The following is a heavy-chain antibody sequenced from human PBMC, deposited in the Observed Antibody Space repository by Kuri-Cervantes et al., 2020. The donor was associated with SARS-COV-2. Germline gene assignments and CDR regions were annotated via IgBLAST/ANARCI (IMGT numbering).Heavy chain of an antibody. CDR2: IWYDGSNK. CDR1: GFKFGDYP. Sequence: GESLKISCTASGFKFGDYPMSWFRQAPGKGLEWVAVIWYDGSNKYYADSVKGRFTISRDNSKNTLYLQMNSLRAEDTAVHYCARDRLYCSGGSCYLPDYWGQGTLVTVSS. D-gene: IGHD2-15*01. CDR3: ARDRLYCSGGSCYLPDY. V-gene: IGHV3-33*01. J-gene: IGHJ4*02.